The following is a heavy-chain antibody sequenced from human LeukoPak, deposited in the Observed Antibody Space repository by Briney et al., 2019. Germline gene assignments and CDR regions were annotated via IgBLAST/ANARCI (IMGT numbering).Heavy chain of an antibody. CDR2: ISGSGGST. Sequence: GGSLRLSCAACGFTFSSYAMSWVRQAPGKGLEWVSAISGSGGSTYYADSVKGRFTISRDNSKNTLYLQMNSLRAEDTAVYYCAKGHCSSTSCYPRNYYYYGMDVWGQGTTVTVSS. V-gene: IGHV3-23*01. CDR3: AKGHCSSTSCYPRNYYYYGMDV. J-gene: IGHJ6*02. D-gene: IGHD2-2*01. CDR1: GFTFSSYA.